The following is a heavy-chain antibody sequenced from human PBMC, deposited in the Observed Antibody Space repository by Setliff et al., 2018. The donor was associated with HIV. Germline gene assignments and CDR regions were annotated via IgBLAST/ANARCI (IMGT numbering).Heavy chain of an antibody. J-gene: IGHJ3*02. D-gene: IGHD2-15*01. Sequence: ASVKVSCKASNYTFISFGINWVRQAPGQGLEWMGWISGYNGNTNYAQNLQGRVTMTTDTSASTAYMELRSLRSDDTAVYYCARSGLYCSGGGCYSGAFDIWGQGTMVTVSS. CDR3: ARSGLYCSGGGCYSGAFDI. V-gene: IGHV1-18*01. CDR1: NYTFISFG. CDR2: ISGYNGNT.